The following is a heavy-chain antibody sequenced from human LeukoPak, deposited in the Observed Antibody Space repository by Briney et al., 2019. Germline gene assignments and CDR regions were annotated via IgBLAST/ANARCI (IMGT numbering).Heavy chain of an antibody. D-gene: IGHD3-22*01. J-gene: IGHJ6*03. Sequence: SETLSLTCTVSGGSISSHYWSWIRQPPGKGLEWIGNIYYSGSTNYNPSLKSRVTISVDTSKNQFSLKLSSVTAADTAVYYCTRGSIAYYYMDVWGKGTTVTISS. CDR2: IYYSGST. CDR3: TRGSIAYYYMDV. CDR1: GGSISSHY. V-gene: IGHV4-59*11.